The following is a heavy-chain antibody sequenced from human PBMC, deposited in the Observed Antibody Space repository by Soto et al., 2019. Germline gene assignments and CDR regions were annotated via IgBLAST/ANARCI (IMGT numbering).Heavy chain of an antibody. J-gene: IGHJ4*02. D-gene: IGHD5-18*01. CDR3: TREQDTAMVTFDY. CDR2: IRSKAYGGTT. V-gene: IGHV3-49*03. CDR1: GFTFGDYA. Sequence: GGSLRLSCTASGFTFGDYAMSWFRQAPGKGLEWVGFIRSKAYGGTTEYAASVKGRFTISRDDSKSIAYLQMNSLKTEDTAVYYCTREQDTAMVTFDYWGQGTLVTVSS.